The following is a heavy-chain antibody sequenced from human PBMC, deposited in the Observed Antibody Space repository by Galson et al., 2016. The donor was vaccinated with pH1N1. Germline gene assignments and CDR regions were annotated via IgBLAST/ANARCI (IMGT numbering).Heavy chain of an antibody. CDR2: IYYSGST. V-gene: IGHV4-39*01. J-gene: IGHJ4*02. CDR1: GGSISSSGYY. Sequence: ETLSLTCTVSGGSISSSGYYWGWIRQPPGKGLEWIGSIYYSGSTYYNPSLKSRVTISVDTSKNQFSLKLSSVTAADTAVYYCANLFYGDYVGYFDSWGLGTPVTVSS. CDR3: ANLFYGDYVGYFDS. D-gene: IGHD4-17*01.